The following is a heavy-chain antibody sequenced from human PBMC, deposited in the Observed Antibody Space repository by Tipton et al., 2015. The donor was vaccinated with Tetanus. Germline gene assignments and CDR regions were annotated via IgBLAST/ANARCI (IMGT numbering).Heavy chain of an antibody. CDR2: ISASGDST. Sequence: SLRLSCVGSGFNFSTYTMNWVRQAPGKGLEWVSAISASGDSTYYADFVKGRFIISRDTSKNTLYLQMNSLRAEDTAVYYCARSASPFDYWGQGTLVTVSS. J-gene: IGHJ4*02. CDR1: GFNFSTYT. CDR3: ARSASPFDY. V-gene: IGHV3-23*01.